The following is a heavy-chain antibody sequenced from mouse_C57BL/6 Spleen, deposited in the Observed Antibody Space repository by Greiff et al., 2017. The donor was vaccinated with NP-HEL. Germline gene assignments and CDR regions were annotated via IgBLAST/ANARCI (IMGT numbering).Heavy chain of an antibody. CDR3: ARNSNYSYWYFDV. CDR1: GYTFTSYW. Sequence: VQLQQPGAELVKPGASVKMSCKASGYTFTSYWITWVKQRPGQGLVWIGDIYPGSGSTNYNEKFKSKATLTVDTSSSTAYMQLSSLTSEDSAVYYCARNSNYSYWYFDVWGTGTTVTVSS. V-gene: IGHV1-55*01. J-gene: IGHJ1*03. CDR2: IYPGSGST. D-gene: IGHD2-5*01.